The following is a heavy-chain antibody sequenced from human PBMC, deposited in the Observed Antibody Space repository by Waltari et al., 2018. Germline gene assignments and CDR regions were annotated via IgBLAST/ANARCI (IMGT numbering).Heavy chain of an antibody. CDR1: GGSFSGYY. J-gene: IGHJ6*02. Sequence: QVQLQQWGAGLLKPSETLSLTCAVYGGSFSGYYWSWIRQPPGQGLEWIGEINHSGRTNYNPSLKSRVTISVDTSKNQFSLKLSSVTAADTAVYYCARGHYQLLWEDYYYGMDVWGQGTTVTVSS. CDR2: INHSGRT. D-gene: IGHD2-2*01. CDR3: ARGHYQLLWEDYYYGMDV. V-gene: IGHV4-34*01.